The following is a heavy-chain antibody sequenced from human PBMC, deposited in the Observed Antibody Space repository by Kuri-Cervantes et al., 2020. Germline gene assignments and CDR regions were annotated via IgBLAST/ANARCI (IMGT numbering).Heavy chain of an antibody. J-gene: IGHJ6*02. V-gene: IGHV3-23*01. Sequence: GESLKISCAASGFTFSSYAMSWVRQAPGKGLEWVSAISGSGGSTYYADSVKGRFTISRDNSKTTLYLQMNSLRAEDTAVYYCARGGMDVWGQGTTVTVSS. CDR3: ARGGMDV. CDR1: GFTFSSYA. CDR2: ISGSGGST.